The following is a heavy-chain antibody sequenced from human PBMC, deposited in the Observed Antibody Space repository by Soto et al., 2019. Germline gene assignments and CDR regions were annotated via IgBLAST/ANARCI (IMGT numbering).Heavy chain of an antibody. J-gene: IGHJ6*02. D-gene: IGHD2-15*01. CDR2: MNPNSGNT. CDR1: GYTFTSDD. V-gene: IGHV1-8*01. CDR3: ARGDCSGGSCIYYYGMDV. Sequence: ASVKVSCKASGYTFTSDDINWVRQATGQGLEWMGWMNPNSGNTGYAQKFQGRVTMTRNTSISTAYMELSSLRSEDTAVYYCARGDCSGGSCIYYYGMDVWGQGTTVTVSS.